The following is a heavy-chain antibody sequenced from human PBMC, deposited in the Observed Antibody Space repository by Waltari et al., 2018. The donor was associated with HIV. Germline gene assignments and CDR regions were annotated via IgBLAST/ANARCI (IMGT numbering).Heavy chain of an antibody. CDR2: IDPVWPST. D-gene: IGHD2-15*01. CDR1: GETIWTYG. Sequence: VQLVQSGTEVKKPGSSVRDSFNLSGETIWTYGLHWVRQVAEQRPEWLGAIDPVWPSTTHAQNVQGRVRITAGEGSNRVSMDLSSVTSEDADICYWVSEDASYCSGDRCYSGSFHNAVNVWGQGTTVIVSS. V-gene: IGHV1-69*01. CDR3: VSEDASYCSGDRCYSGSFHNAVNV. J-gene: IGHJ6*02.